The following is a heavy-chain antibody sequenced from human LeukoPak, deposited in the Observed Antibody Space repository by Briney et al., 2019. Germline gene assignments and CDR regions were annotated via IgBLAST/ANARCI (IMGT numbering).Heavy chain of an antibody. CDR3: ASLYYDYVWGSYRYTPPSNWFDP. V-gene: IGHV4-59*08. J-gene: IGHJ5*02. CDR2: IYYSGIT. CDR1: GGSISTYY. Sequence: PSETLSLTCTVSGGSISTYYWSWIRQPPGTGLEWIGYIYYSGITNYNPSLKSRVTISVDTSKNQFCLMLSSVTAADTAVYYCASLYYDYVWGSYRYTPPSNWFDPWGQGTLVTVSS. D-gene: IGHD3-16*02.